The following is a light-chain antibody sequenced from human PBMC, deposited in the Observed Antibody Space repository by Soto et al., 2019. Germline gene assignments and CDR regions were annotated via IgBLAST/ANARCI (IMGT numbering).Light chain of an antibody. CDR2: AAS. CDR3: MQALQSLT. J-gene: IGKJ5*01. Sequence: DIQMTQSPSSLSASVGDRVTIICRASQSISSYLNWYQQKPGKAPVILIYAASTLQSGVPSRFNGGGSETNFTLIIRVEAEDVGTYYCMQALQSLTFGQGTRLEIK. CDR1: QSISSY. V-gene: IGKV1-39*01.